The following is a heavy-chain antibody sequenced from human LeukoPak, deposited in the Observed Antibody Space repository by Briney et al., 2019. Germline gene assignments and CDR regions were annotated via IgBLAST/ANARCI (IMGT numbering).Heavy chain of an antibody. CDR1: GFIFCNSA. Sequence: GRSLRLSCAASGFIFCNSAMYWVRQAPGKGLERVAVISFDGNNKYEADSVKGRFTISRDNSRNTLYLQMNSLRVDDTAVYYCARDPKSSGYYYHYMDVWGKGTTVIVSS. V-gene: IGHV3-30*04. D-gene: IGHD6-6*01. CDR2: ISFDGNNK. CDR3: ARDPKSSGYYYHYMDV. J-gene: IGHJ6*03.